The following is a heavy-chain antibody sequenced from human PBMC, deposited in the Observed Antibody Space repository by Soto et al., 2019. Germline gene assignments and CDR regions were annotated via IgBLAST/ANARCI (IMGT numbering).Heavy chain of an antibody. Sequence: PSETLSLTCTVSGGSISSGDYYWSWIRQPPGKGLEWIGYIYYSGSTYYNPSLKSRVTISVDTSKNQFSLKLSSVTAADTAVYYCAREGYVHFGDDGPFELSYFDYWGPGTLVTVSS. CDR1: GGSISSGDYY. CDR2: IYYSGST. J-gene: IGHJ4*02. D-gene: IGHD2-21*01. V-gene: IGHV4-30-4*01. CDR3: AREGYVHFGDDGPFELSYFDY.